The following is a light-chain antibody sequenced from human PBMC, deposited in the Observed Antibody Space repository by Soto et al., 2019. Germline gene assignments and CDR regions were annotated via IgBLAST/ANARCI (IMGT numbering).Light chain of an antibody. V-gene: IGKV4-1*01. CDR2: WAS. CDR1: QNILYSSNNQNY. CDR3: QQYYTIPPT. Sequence: DIVMTQSPDSLAVSLGERATINCKSSQNILYSSNNQNYLTWYQQKPGQPPKLLIYWASTRESGVPDRFSCSGSGTDFTLTISSLQAEDVAVYYCQQYYTIPPTFGQGTKVEIK. J-gene: IGKJ1*01.